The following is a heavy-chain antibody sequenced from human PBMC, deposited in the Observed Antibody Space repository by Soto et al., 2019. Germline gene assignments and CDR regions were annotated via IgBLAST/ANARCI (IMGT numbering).Heavy chain of an antibody. Sequence: PSEPLSPTYIPFGWAFSAYSWSRIRQPPGWGLELIGEINHSGSTNYNPSLKSRVTISVDTSKNQFSLKLSSVTAADTAVYYCARARYRSGSYYRRDWFDPWGQG. CDR2: INHSGST. CDR3: ARARYRSGSYYRRDWFDP. D-gene: IGHD3-10*01. V-gene: IGHV4-34*01. J-gene: IGHJ5*02. CDR1: GWAFSAYS.